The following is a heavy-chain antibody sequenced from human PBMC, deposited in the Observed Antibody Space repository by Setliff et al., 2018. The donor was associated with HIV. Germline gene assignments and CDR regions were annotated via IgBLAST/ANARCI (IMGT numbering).Heavy chain of an antibody. CDR1: GGSFSAYY. D-gene: IGHD6-19*01. V-gene: IGHV4-34*01. CDR3: AREERGWSNRGAFDI. J-gene: IGHJ3*02. CDR2: INHSGST. Sequence: SETLSLTCAVSGGSFSAYYWSWIRQPPGEGLEWIGEINHSGSTNYNPSLKSRVTISIDTSRKQFSLRLNSVTAADTAIYYCAREERGWSNRGAFDIWGQGTMVTVSS.